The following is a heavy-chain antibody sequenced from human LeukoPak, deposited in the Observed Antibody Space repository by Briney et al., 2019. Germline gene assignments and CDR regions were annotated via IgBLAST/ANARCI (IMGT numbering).Heavy chain of an antibody. CDR3: ARAGYYRFDY. CDR2: ISYDGSDK. CDR1: GFTFSSYG. Sequence: GGSLRLSCAASGFTFSSYGMHWVRQAPGKGLEWVAVISYDGSDKYYADSVRGRFTISRDNADNTVYLQLNSLRAEDTAVYYCARAGYYRFDYWGQGTLVTVSS. V-gene: IGHV3-30*03. D-gene: IGHD1-26*01. J-gene: IGHJ4*02.